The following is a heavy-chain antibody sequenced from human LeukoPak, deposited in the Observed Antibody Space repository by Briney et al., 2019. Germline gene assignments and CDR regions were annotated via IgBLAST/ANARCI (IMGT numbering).Heavy chain of an antibody. V-gene: IGHV4-59*01. D-gene: IGHD6-13*01. CDR3: ARDKTSAAGAHYYYMDV. J-gene: IGHJ6*03. CDR1: GGSISSYY. CDR2: IYYSGST. Sequence: SETLSLTCTVSGGSISSYYWSWLRQPPGKGLEWIGYIYYSGSTNYNPSLKSRVTISVDTSKNQFSLTLSSVTAADTAVYYCARDKTSAAGAHYYYMDVWGKGTTVTVSS.